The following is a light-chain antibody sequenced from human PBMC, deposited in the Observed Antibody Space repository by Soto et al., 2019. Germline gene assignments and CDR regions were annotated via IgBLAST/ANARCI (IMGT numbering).Light chain of an antibody. V-gene: IGKV1-5*01. CDR3: QQYNSYSGT. CDR2: DAS. J-gene: IGKJ2*01. Sequence: DIQMTQSPSTLSASVGDRVTITCRASQSISSWLAWYQQKPGKAPKLLIYDASSLESGVPSRFSGSGSGTEFTLTISSLQPDDFSPYYCQQYNSYSGTFGQRTKVEIK. CDR1: QSISSW.